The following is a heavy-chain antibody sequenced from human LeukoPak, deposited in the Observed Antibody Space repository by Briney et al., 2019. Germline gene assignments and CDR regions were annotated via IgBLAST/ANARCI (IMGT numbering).Heavy chain of an antibody. J-gene: IGHJ4*02. CDR3: ARHRYYYDSSGYAFDQ. D-gene: IGHD3-22*01. CDR2: IYHSGST. CDR1: GYSISSGDY. V-gene: IGHV4-38-2*01. Sequence: SETLSLTCAVSGYSISSGDYWGWIRQSPGKGLEWIGSIYHSGSTYYNPSLKSRVTISVDTSKNQFSLELSSVTAADTAVYYCARHRYYYDSSGYAFDQWGQGTLVTVSS.